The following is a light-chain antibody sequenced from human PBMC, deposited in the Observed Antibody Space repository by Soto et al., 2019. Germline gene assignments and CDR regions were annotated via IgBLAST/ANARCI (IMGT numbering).Light chain of an antibody. CDR2: RNN. J-gene: IGLJ1*01. CDR1: SCNIGSNY. Sequence: QAVVTQPPSASGTPGQRVTISCSGSSCNIGSNYVYWYQQLPGTAPKLLIYRNNQRPSGVPDRFSGSKSGTSASLAISGLRSEDEADYYCAAWDDSLSGYVFGTGTKLTVL. V-gene: IGLV1-47*01. CDR3: AAWDDSLSGYV.